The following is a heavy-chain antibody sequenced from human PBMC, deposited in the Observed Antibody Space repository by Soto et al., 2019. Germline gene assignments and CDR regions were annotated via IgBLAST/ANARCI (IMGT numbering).Heavy chain of an antibody. Sequence: EVQLVESGGGLVQPGGSLRLSCAPSGFSFSNYDLHWVRQVSGKSLEWVSGIGFAGDTYYSVYVKGRFAISRNNAKNSMYLQMNNLRVEDTALYFCVRDGPNWYFDLWGRGTLVTVSS. J-gene: IGHJ2*01. CDR1: GFSFSNYD. CDR2: IGFAGDT. V-gene: IGHV3-13*01. CDR3: VRDGPNWYFDL.